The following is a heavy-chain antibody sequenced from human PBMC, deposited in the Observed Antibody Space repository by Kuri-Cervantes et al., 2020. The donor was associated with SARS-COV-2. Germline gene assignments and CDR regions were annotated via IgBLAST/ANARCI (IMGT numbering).Heavy chain of an antibody. CDR3: AGESFRELYGFDP. J-gene: IGHJ5*02. CDR2: INHSGSS. CDR1: GVSFSNHY. Sequence: SCAVYGVSFSNHYWSWVRQPPEKGLEWIGEINHSGSSNYNPSLKSRVTISVDTSRNQFSLELSSVTAADTAVYYCAGESFRELYGFDPWGQGILVTVSS. D-gene: IGHD3-10*01. V-gene: IGHV4-34*01.